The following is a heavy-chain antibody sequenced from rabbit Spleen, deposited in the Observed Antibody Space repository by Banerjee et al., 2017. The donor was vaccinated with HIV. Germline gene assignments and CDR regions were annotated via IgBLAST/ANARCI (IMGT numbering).Heavy chain of an antibody. J-gene: IGHJ4*01. Sequence: QQQLEESGGGLVKPGGSLTLTCTASGFTIKSSDYICWVRQAPGRGLEWIGCIYVGRNTIHYASWAKGRFTIYKTSSTTVTLRLTSLTGADTATYFCARSGVVGGDYTWDLWGPGTLVTVS. V-gene: IGHV1S45*01. CDR1: GFTIKSSDY. D-gene: IGHD1-1*01. CDR3: ARSGVVGGDYTWDL. CDR2: IYVGRNTI.